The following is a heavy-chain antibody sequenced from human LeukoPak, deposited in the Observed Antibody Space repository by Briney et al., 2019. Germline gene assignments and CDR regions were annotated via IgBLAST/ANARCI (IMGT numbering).Heavy chain of an antibody. CDR3: ATYGDYPADAFDI. CDR1: GASISSSNYY. D-gene: IGHD4-17*01. Sequence: SETLSLTCAVSGASISSSNYYWGWVRQSPGKGLEWIGNIYSSGNTYYNASLKSRVTMYIDTSKNQFSLRLSSVTAADTAVYYCATYGDYPADAFDIWGQGTMVTVSS. J-gene: IGHJ3*02. V-gene: IGHV4-39*07. CDR2: IYSSGNT.